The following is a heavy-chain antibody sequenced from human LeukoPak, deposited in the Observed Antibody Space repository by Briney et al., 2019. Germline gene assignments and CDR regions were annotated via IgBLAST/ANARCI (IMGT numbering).Heavy chain of an antibody. CDR1: GGSISSYY. CDR2: IYYSGST. Sequence: SETLSLTCTVPGGSISSYYWSWLRQPPGKGLEWIGYIYYSGSTNYNPSLKSRVTISVDTSKNQFSLKLSSVTAADTAVYYCARDKGVSEMFDYWGQRTLVTVSS. V-gene: IGHV4-59*01. CDR3: ARDKGVSEMFDY. D-gene: IGHD5-24*01. J-gene: IGHJ4*02.